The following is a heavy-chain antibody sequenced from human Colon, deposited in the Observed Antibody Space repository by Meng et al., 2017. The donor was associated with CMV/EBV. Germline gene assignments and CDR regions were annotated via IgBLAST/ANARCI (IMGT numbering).Heavy chain of an antibody. Sequence: FRIKDYGFHWVRQGPGKGLEWLAFISNNEVNKYYADSVKGRFTISRDNSENTVYLQMDSLRPEDTSVYFCARDGTLRRNYFYAMDVWGPGTLVTVSS. CDR1: FRIKDYG. J-gene: IGHJ6*02. V-gene: IGHV3-30*03. CDR3: ARDGTLRRNYFYAMDV. CDR2: ISNNEVNK. D-gene: IGHD4-17*01.